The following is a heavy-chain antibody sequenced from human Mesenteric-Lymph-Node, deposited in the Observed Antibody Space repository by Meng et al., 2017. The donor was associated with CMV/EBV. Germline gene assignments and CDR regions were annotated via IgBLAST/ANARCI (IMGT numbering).Heavy chain of an antibody. Sequence: GESLKISCAASGFTFSGSAMHWVRQASGKGLEWVGRIRSKANSYATAYAASVKGRFTISRDDSKNTAYLQMNSLKTEDTAVYYCTSIFGVVTARDYWGQGTLVTVSS. V-gene: IGHV3-73*01. CDR3: TSIFGVVTARDY. CDR2: IRSKANSYAT. J-gene: IGHJ4*02. CDR1: GFTFSGSA. D-gene: IGHD3-3*01.